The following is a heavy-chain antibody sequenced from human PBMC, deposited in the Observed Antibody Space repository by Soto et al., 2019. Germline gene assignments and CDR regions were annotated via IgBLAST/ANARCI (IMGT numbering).Heavy chain of an antibody. V-gene: IGHV4-59*08. D-gene: IGHD4-4*01. Sequence: LSLTCTVSGGSISSYYWSWIRQPPGKGLEWIGYIYYSGSTNYNPSLKSRVTISVDTSKNQFSLKLSSVTAADTAVYYCARHGPYYSNYLGDDYWGQGTLVTVSS. J-gene: IGHJ4*02. CDR3: ARHGPYYSNYLGDDY. CDR2: IYYSGST. CDR1: GGSISSYY.